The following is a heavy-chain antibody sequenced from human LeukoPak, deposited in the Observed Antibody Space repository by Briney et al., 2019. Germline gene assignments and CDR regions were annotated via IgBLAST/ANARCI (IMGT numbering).Heavy chain of an antibody. CDR3: ARGSGDFYVIGEFDY. CDR2: IIPIFGTA. CDR1: GGTFSSYA. Sequence: SVKVSCKASGGTFSSYAISWVRQAPGQGLEWMGGIIPIFGTANYAQKFQGRVTITTDESTSTAYMELSSLRSEDTAVYYCARGSGDFYVIGEFDYWGQGTLVTVSS. J-gene: IGHJ4*02. D-gene: IGHD3-16*01. V-gene: IGHV1-69*05.